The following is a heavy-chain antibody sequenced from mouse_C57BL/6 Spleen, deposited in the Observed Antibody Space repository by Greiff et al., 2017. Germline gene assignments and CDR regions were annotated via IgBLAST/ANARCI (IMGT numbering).Heavy chain of an antibody. V-gene: IGHV5-17*01. J-gene: IGHJ1*03. Sequence: VQLKESGGGLVKPGGSLKLSCAASGFTFSDYGMHWVRQAPEKGLEWVAYISSGSSTIYYADTVKGRFTISRDNAKNTLFLQMTSLRSEDTAMYYCASHYYGSFDFWGTGTTVTVSS. CDR1: GFTFSDYG. CDR3: ASHYYGSFDF. CDR2: ISSGSSTI. D-gene: IGHD1-1*01.